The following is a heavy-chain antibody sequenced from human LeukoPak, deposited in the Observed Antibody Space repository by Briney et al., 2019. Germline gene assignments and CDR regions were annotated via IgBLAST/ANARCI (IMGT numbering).Heavy chain of an antibody. CDR2: IKSKTDGGTT. J-gene: IGHJ4*02. Sequence: ETLSLTCTVSGGSISSYYWSWIRQPPGKGLEWVGRIKSKTDGGTTDYAAPVKGRFTISRDDSKNTLYLQMNSLKTEDTAVYYCTTRYDSSGYYYSSSDDYWGQGTLVTVSS. CDR3: TTRYDSSGYYYSSSDDY. CDR1: GGSISSYY. V-gene: IGHV3-15*01. D-gene: IGHD3-22*01.